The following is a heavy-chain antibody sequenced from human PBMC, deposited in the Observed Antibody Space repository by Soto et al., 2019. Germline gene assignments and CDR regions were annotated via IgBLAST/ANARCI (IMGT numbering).Heavy chain of an antibody. D-gene: IGHD6-13*01. J-gene: IGHJ4*02. CDR2: IDPSDSYT. V-gene: IGHV5-10-1*01. CDR3: ARLQAAAGDNDLTLDY. CDR1: GYSFTSYW. Sequence: VQLVQSGAEVKKPGESLRISCKGSGYSFTSYWISWVRQMPGKGLEWMGRIDPSDSYTNYSPSFQGHVTISADKSISTASLQGSSLKASATAMYYCARLQAAAGDNDLTLDYWGQGTLVTVSS.